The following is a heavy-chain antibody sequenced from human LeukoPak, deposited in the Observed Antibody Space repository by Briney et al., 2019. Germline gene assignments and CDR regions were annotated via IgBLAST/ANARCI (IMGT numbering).Heavy chain of an antibody. V-gene: IGHV3-23*01. D-gene: IGHD6-19*01. Sequence: GGSLRLSCAASGFTFSSSVMSWVRQAPGKGLEWVSSIGGSGGDTYYADSVKGRFTISRDNSKNTLYLQMNSLRDEDTAVFYCATDRGWFFDNWGQGTLVTVAS. CDR3: ATDRGWFFDN. CDR1: GFTFSSSV. J-gene: IGHJ4*02. CDR2: IGGSGGDT.